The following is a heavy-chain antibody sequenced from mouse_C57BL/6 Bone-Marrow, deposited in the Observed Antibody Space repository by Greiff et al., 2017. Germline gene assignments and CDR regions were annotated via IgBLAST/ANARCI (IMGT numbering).Heavy chain of an antibody. V-gene: IGHV5-6*02. J-gene: IGHJ2*01. CDR1: GFTFSSYG. D-gene: IGHD4-1*01. Sequence: EVKLMESGGDLVKPGGSLKLSCAASGFTFSSYGMSWVRQTPDKRLEWVATIRSGGSYTYYPDSVKGRFTISRDNAKNTLYLQMSRLKSEDTAMYYCSRRVTGTDFDYWGQGTTLTVSS. CDR2: IRSGGSYT. CDR3: SRRVTGTDFDY.